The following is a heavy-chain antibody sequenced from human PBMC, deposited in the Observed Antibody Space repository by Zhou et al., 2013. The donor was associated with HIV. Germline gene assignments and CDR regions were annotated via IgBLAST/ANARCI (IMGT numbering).Heavy chain of an antibody. Sequence: QVQLVQSGAEVKKPGSSVKVSCKASGGTFSNYAFSWVRQAPGQGLEWMGGIIPIFGTANYAQRFQGRVTITTDESTSTAYMELSSLRSEDTAVYYCARDEMATPXGYSYMDVWGKGTTVTVSS. CDR2: IIPIFGTA. D-gene: IGHD5-12*01. CDR3: ARDEMATPXGYSYMDV. V-gene: IGHV1-69*05. J-gene: IGHJ6*03. CDR1: GGTFSNYA.